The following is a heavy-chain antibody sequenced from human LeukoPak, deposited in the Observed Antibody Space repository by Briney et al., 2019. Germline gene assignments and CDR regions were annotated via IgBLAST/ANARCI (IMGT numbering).Heavy chain of an antibody. Sequence: SVKVSCKASGGTFSSYAISWVRQAPGQGLEWMGGIIPIFGTANYAQTFQGRVTITTDESTSTAYMELSSLRSEDTAVYYCASKRAGATMGYYFDYWGQGTLVTVSS. J-gene: IGHJ4*02. D-gene: IGHD5-24*01. V-gene: IGHV1-69*05. CDR3: ASKRAGATMGYYFDY. CDR2: IIPIFGTA. CDR1: GGTFSSYA.